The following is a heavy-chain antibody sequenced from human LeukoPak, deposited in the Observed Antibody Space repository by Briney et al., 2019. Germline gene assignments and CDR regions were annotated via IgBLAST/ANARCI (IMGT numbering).Heavy chain of an antibody. D-gene: IGHD3-22*01. CDR1: GGSFSGYY. CDR2: INHSGST. V-gene: IGHV4-34*01. Sequence: SETLSLTCAVYGGSFSGYYWSWIRQPPGKGLEWIGEINHSGSTYYNPSLKSRVTISVDTSKNQFSLKLSSVTAADTAVYYCARRTYYYDSSGYTFDYWGQGTLVTVSS. J-gene: IGHJ4*02. CDR3: ARRTYYYDSSGYTFDY.